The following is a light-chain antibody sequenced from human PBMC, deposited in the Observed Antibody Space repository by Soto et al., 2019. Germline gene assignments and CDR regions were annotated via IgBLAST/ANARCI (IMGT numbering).Light chain of an antibody. J-gene: IGKJ3*01. Sequence: EIVLTQSPATLSLSPGERATLSCRASQSVSSYLAWFQQKPGQAPRLLIYDIFKRPTGIPARFSGSGSGPDFTLTISSLEPEDFAIYYCQQRANWPFTFGPWTKVDI. CDR2: DIF. V-gene: IGKV3-11*01. CDR1: QSVSSY. CDR3: QQRANWPFT.